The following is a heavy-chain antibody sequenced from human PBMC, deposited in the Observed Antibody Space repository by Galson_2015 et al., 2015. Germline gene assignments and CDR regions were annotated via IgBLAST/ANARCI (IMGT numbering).Heavy chain of an antibody. J-gene: IGHJ4*02. CDR1: GFTFGSYW. Sequence: SLRLSCAASGFTFGSYWMTWVRQGPGKGLEWVANIKQDGSEKYYVDSVKGRFTISRDNAKNSLYLQMNSLRAEDTAVYYCARVGYSSGYYPDYWGQGTLVTVSS. CDR2: IKQDGSEK. V-gene: IGHV3-7*03. D-gene: IGHD3-22*01. CDR3: ARVGYSSGYYPDY.